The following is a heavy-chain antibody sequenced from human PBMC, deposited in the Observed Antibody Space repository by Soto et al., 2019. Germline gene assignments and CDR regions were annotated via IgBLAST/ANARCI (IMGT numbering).Heavy chain of an antibody. D-gene: IGHD4-17*01. V-gene: IGHV4-39*01. Sequence: PSETLSLTCSVSGGPISSNSYYWGWIRQPPGKGLEWIGSIYYSGNTYYNPSLKSRVTISVDTSKNQFSLKLSSVTAADTAVYYCARHKSDYAIPNWFDPWGQRTLVTVSS. CDR2: IYYSGNT. CDR3: ARHKSDYAIPNWFDP. J-gene: IGHJ5*02. CDR1: GGPISSNSYY.